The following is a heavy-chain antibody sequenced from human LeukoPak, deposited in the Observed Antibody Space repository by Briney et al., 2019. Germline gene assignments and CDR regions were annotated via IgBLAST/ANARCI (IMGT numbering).Heavy chain of an antibody. CDR2: IKQDGSEK. D-gene: IGHD2-15*01. CDR1: GFTFSSYW. CDR3: ARGDGGYWYSYYYYYMDV. J-gene: IGHJ6*03. Sequence: PGGSLRLSCAASGFTFSSYWMSWVRQAPGKGLEWVANIKQDGSEKYYVDSVKGRFTISRDNAKNSLYLQMNSLRAEDTAVYYCARGDGGYWYSYYYYYMDVWGKGTTVTVSS. V-gene: IGHV3-7*01.